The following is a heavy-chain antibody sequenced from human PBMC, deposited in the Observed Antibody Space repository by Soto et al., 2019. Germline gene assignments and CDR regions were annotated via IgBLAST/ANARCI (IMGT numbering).Heavy chain of an antibody. CDR1: GFTFSSYA. D-gene: IGHD6-13*01. J-gene: IGHJ4*02. V-gene: IGHV3-23*01. CDR2: ISGSDGST. Sequence: EVQFLESGGGLVQPGGSLRLSCAASGFTFSSYAMNWVRQAPGKGLEWVSVISGSDGSTYYADSVKGRFTISRDNFTNTLNLQLTSLRAEDTAVYYCARRISSWYFDYWGQGTLVTVSS. CDR3: ARRISSWYFDY.